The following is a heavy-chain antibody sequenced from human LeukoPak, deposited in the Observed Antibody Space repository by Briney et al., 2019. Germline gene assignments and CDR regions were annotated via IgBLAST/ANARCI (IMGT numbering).Heavy chain of an antibody. CDR1: GFTVSSDC. CDR2: IYISGST. CDR3: VRATATLAFEI. J-gene: IGHJ3*02. V-gene: IGHV3-53*04. Sequence: GGSLCLSCAASGFTVSSDCINWFRHAPGKGLEWVSVIYISGSTNYADSVEGRLPISRHTSTTTLYFHMNHLTLEATAVSYVVRATATLAFEIWGEGAEVTVSS.